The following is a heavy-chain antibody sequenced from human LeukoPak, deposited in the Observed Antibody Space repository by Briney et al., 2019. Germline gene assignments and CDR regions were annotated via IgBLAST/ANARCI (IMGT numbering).Heavy chain of an antibody. CDR2: IFHSGST. V-gene: IGHV4-38-2*02. CDR3: ARGGGYFFYYYYMDV. D-gene: IGHD3-16*01. CDR1: GYSISSGYY. Sequence: SETLSLTCSVSGYSISSGYYWGWIRQPPGKGLEWIGSIFHSGSTYKNPSLESRITISVDTSKNQVSLKLNSVTAADTAVYYCARGGGYFFYYYYMDVWGKGTTVTVSS. J-gene: IGHJ6*03.